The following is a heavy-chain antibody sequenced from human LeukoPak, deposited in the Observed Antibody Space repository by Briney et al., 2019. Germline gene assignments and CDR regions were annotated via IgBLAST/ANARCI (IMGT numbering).Heavy chain of an antibody. Sequence: PGGSLRLSCAASGFTFSSYAMHWVRQAPGKGLEWVAVISYDGSNKYYADSVKGRFTISRDNSKNTLYLHMNSLKTEDTAVYYCARWQVAAAIYFDYWGQGTLVTVSA. D-gene: IGHD6-13*01. V-gene: IGHV3-30*04. CDR3: ARWQVAAAIYFDY. J-gene: IGHJ4*02. CDR2: ISYDGSNK. CDR1: GFTFSSYA.